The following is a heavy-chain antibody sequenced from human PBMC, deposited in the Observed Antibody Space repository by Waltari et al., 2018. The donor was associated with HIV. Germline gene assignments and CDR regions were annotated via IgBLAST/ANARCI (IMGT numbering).Heavy chain of an antibody. CDR1: GGSISSHY. Sequence: QVQLQESGPGLVKPSETLSPTCTVSGGSISSHYWSWIRQSPGRGLEWIGYIYNNGDTNYSPSFRSRVTISLDTSKSQFFLKLRSVTAADTAVYYCAREAHCSGGTCYRPYWGQGALVTVSS. J-gene: IGHJ4*02. V-gene: IGHV4-59*11. CDR3: AREAHCSGGTCYRPY. CDR2: IYNNGDT. D-gene: IGHD2-15*01.